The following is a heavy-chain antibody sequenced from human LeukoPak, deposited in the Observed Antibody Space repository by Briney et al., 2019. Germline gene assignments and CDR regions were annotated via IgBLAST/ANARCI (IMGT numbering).Heavy chain of an antibody. CDR1: GDSISSSDYY. J-gene: IGHJ4*02. CDR3: ARGSRRLADFHY. CDR2: ISYSRST. V-gene: IGHV4-39*01. D-gene: IGHD1-26*01. Sequence: SETLSLTCTISGDSISSSDYYWGWIRQPPGKGLGWIGTISYSRSTYYNPSLQRRATISVDTTKNQFSLELSSVTAADTAVYYCARGSRRLADFHYWGQGTLVTVSS.